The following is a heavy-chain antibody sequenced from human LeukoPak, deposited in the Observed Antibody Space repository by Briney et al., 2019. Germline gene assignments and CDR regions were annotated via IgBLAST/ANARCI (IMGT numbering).Heavy chain of an antibody. CDR2: ITNSGGST. J-gene: IGHJ4*02. CDR1: GITFSSYG. CDR3: AKAPLGDPKYYFDY. V-gene: IGHV3-23*01. Sequence: GGSLRLSCAASGITFSSYGMTWVRQAPGKGLDWVSGITNSGGSTFYADSVKGRFTISRDNSKNTLYLQMNSLRAEDTAVYYCAKAPLGDPKYYFDYWGQGTLVTVSS. D-gene: IGHD3-10*01.